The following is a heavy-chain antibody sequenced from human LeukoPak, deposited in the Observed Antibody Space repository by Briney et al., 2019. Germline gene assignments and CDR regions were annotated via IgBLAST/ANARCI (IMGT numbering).Heavy chain of an antibody. CDR2: ISSSSSYI. D-gene: IGHD3-10*01. J-gene: IGHJ4*02. Sequence: GGSLRLSCAASGFTFSSYSMTWVRQAPGKGLEWVSFISSSSSYIYYADSVKGRFTISRDNAKNSLYLQMNSLRAEDTAVYYCARGEYGSGSYHIDYWGQGTLVTVSS. CDR3: ARGEYGSGSYHIDY. CDR1: GFTFSSYS. V-gene: IGHV3-21*01.